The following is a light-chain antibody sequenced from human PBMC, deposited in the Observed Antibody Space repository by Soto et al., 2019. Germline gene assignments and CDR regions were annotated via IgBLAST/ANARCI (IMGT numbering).Light chain of an antibody. CDR2: DAS. Sequence: EIVLTQSPATLSLSPGERATLSCRASQSVSNYLAWYQQKPGQPPRLLIYDASNRATGIPARFSGSGSGTDFTLTITRLEPEDFAVYYCQQYGSSPRTFGQGTRLEIK. CDR1: QSVSNY. V-gene: IGKV3-20*01. CDR3: QQYGSSPRT. J-gene: IGKJ5*01.